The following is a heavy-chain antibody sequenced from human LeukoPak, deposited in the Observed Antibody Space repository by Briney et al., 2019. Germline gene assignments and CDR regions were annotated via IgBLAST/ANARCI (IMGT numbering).Heavy chain of an antibody. CDR3: ARGPTTVTTGTWFDP. J-gene: IGHJ5*02. Sequence: SETLSLTCTVSGGSFSNYYGSWIRQPPGKGLEWIGYIYYSGSTNYNPSLKSRVTISLDTSKNQFSLKLSSVTAADTAVYYCARGPTTVTTGTWFDPWGQGTLVTVSS. D-gene: IGHD4-11*01. CDR2: IYYSGST. V-gene: IGHV4-59*01. CDR1: GGSFSNYY.